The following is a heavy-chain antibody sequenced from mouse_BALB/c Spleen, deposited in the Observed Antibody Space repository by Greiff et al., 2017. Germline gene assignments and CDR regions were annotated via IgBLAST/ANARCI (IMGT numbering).Heavy chain of an antibody. CDR2: IYWDDDK. D-gene: IGHD4-1*01. V-gene: IGHV8-12*01. J-gene: IGHJ3*01. Sequence: QVTLKVCGPGILQPSQTLSLTCSFSGFSLSTSGMGVSWIRQPSGKGLEWLAHIYWDDDKRYNPSLKSRLTISKDTSSNQVFLKITSVDTADTATYYCARNWDVKAWFAYWGQGTLVTVSA. CDR1: GFSLSTSGMG. CDR3: ARNWDVKAWFAY.